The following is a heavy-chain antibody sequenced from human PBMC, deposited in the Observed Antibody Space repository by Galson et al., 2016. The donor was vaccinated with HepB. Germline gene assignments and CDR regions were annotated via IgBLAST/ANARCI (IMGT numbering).Heavy chain of an antibody. V-gene: IGHV2-70*01. CDR1: GFSLSTSGMC. Sequence: PALVKPTQTLTLTCTFSGFSLSTSGMCVSWIRQPPGKALEWLALIDWNDDKYYRTSRKTRLTISKDTPKNQVVLTITNMDPVDTATYYCARTLRGYSYGTFDYWGQGTLVTVSS. D-gene: IGHD5-18*01. CDR3: ARTLRGYSYGTFDY. J-gene: IGHJ4*02. CDR2: IDWNDDK.